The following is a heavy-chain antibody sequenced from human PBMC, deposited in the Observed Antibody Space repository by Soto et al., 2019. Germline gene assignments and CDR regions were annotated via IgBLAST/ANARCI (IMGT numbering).Heavy chain of an antibody. CDR1: GYTFTNYD. V-gene: IGHV1-18*01. J-gene: IGHJ6*02. CDR2: ISTYTGNT. Sequence: QVHLVQSGAEVKKPGASVKVSCKASGYTFTNYDINWVRQAPGQGLEWMGWISTYTGNTNCAQKPRSRVTMTTATAASTAYMELRSLRSDDTAVYYCARGYYYGSGRPTPGGMDVWGQGTTVTVSS. D-gene: IGHD3-10*01. CDR3: ARGYYYGSGRPTPGGMDV.